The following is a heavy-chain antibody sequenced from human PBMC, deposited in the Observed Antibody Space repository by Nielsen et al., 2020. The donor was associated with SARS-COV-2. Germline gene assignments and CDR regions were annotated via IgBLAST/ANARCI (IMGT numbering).Heavy chain of an antibody. V-gene: IGHV3-23*01. D-gene: IGHD3-10*01. CDR2: ISESGGAT. Sequence: GGSLRLSCVASGFSFSNYVMNWVRQAPGKGLEWVSAISESGGATYYTDSVKGRFTISRDNSRNTLYLEMNSPRADDTAVYYCAKHEGEDWGQGTLVTVSS. CDR3: AKHEGED. J-gene: IGHJ4*02. CDR1: GFSFSNYV.